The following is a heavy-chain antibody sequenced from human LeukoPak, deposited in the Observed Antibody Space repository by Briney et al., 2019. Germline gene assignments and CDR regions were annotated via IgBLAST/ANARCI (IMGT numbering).Heavy chain of an antibody. CDR1: GFIFNNYD. V-gene: IGHV3-30*18. D-gene: IGHD2-21*02. CDR2: ISRDGKRQ. Sequence: GGSLRLSCATSGFIFNNYDPHWVRQAPGKGLEWLATISRDGKRQFYTDSVKGRFTISRDNSKNTLYLQMNSLRAEDTAVYYCAKGDLFDYWGQGTLVTVSS. J-gene: IGHJ4*02. CDR3: AKGDLFDY.